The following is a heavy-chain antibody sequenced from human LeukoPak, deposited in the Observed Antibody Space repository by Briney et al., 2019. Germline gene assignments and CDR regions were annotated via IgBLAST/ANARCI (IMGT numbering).Heavy chain of an antibody. D-gene: IGHD3-10*01. CDR3: ARVAKHFRGGLSFYYMDV. J-gene: IGHJ6*03. V-gene: IGHV4-4*02. CDR1: GGSISSSNW. CDR2: IYHSGST. Sequence: SETLSLTCAVSGGSISSSNWWSWVRQPPGKGLEWIGEIYHSGSTNYNPSLKRRVTISLDTSKNPFSLKVISVTAADTAVYYCARVAKHFRGGLSFYYMDVWGKGTTVTISS.